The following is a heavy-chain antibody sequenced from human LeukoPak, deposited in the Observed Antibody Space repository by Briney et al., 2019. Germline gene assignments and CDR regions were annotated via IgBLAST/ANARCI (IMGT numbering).Heavy chain of an antibody. J-gene: IGHJ4*02. CDR2: IKEDGSDK. CDR1: GFTFSRYW. Sequence: PGGSLRLSCAASGFTFSRYWMSWVRQAPGKGLEWVANIKEDGSDKYYVDSMEGRFTVSRDNAKNSLYLQMNSLRAEDTAVYYCARDRDWVTDYWGQGTLVTVSS. D-gene: IGHD3-9*01. CDR3: ARDRDWVTDY. V-gene: IGHV3-7*05.